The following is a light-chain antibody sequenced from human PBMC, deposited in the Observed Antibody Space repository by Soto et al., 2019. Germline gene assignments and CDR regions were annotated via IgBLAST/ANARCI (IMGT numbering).Light chain of an antibody. Sequence: DVVMTQSPLSLPVTLGQPASISCRSSQSLAYSDGNTYLNWFQQRPGQSPRRQIDKVSNRDSGVPNRISGSGSGTDFTLKISRVEAEDVGVYYCMQGTHWPWTFGQGTKVEI. V-gene: IGKV2-30*01. CDR2: KVS. CDR3: MQGTHWPWT. J-gene: IGKJ1*01. CDR1: QSLAYSDGNTY.